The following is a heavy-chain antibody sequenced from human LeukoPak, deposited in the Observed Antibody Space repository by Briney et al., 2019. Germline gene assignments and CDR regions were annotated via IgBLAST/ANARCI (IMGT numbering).Heavy chain of an antibody. CDR2: IYYSGST. CDR1: GGSISSYY. Sequence: PETLSLTCTVSGGSISSYYWSWIRQPPGKGLEWIGYIYYSGSTNYNPSLKSRVTISVDTSKNQFSLKLSSVTAADTAVYYCARRVVTAIPGWFDPWGQGTLVTVSS. D-gene: IGHD2-21*02. CDR3: ARRVVTAIPGWFDP. V-gene: IGHV4-59*08. J-gene: IGHJ5*02.